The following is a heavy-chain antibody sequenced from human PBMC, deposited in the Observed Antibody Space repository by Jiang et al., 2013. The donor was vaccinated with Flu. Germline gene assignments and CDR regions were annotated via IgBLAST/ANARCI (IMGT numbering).Heavy chain of an antibody. CDR1: NNMFNNYG. Sequence: GAEVKKPGASVKVSCKSANNMFNNYGISWVRQAPGQGLEWMGWISAYTGKTNYAKKFQGRVTMTRDTSTSTAYMDLTSLRSEDTAVYYCARGKQLQFLEWLGLDPWGQGTLLTVSS. V-gene: IGHV1-18*01. CDR2: ISAYTGKT. D-gene: IGHD3-3*01. CDR3: ARGKQLQFLEWLGLDP. J-gene: IGHJ5*02.